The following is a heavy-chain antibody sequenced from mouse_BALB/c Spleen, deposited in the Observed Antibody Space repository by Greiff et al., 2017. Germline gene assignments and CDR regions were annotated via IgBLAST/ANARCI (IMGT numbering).Heavy chain of an antibody. V-gene: IGHV2-2*02. Sequence: VQLQQSGPGLVQPSQSLSITCTVSGFSLTSYGVHWVRQSPGKGLEWLGVIWSGGSTDYNAAFISRLSISKDNSKSQVFFKMNSLQANDTAIYYCARKKSYGKHYAMDYWGQGTSVTVSS. J-gene: IGHJ4*01. CDR2: IWSGGST. CDR1: GFSLTSYG. D-gene: IGHD2-1*01. CDR3: ARKKSYGKHYAMDY.